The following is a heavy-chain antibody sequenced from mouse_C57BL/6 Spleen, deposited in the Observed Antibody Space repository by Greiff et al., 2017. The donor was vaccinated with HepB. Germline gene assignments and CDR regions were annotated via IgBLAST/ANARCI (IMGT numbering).Heavy chain of an antibody. J-gene: IGHJ2*01. CDR3: ARSSLLQDDDFDY. CDR1: GYTFTSYT. D-gene: IGHD1-2*01. V-gene: IGHV1-4*01. Sequence: QVQLQQSGAELARPGASVKMSCKASGYTFTSYTMHWVKQRPGQGLEWIGYINPSSGYTKYNQKFKDKATLTAGKSSSTAYMQLSSLTSEDSAVYYCARSSLLQDDDFDYWGQGTTLTVSS. CDR2: INPSSGYT.